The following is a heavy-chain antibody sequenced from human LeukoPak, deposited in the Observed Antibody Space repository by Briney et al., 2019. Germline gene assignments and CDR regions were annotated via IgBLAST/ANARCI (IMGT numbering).Heavy chain of an antibody. D-gene: IGHD3-3*01. J-gene: IGHJ6*03. CDR3: ARAFFWSGYYNVYYYYYYMDV. CDR1: GYTFTSHG. V-gene: IGHV1-18*01. Sequence: GASMKVSCKASGYTFTSHGISWVRQAPGQGLEWMGWINAYIGYTNYAQKLQGRVIMTTDTSTSTAYMELRRLRSEDTAVYYCARAFFWSGYYNVYYYYYYMDVWGKGTTVTISS. CDR2: INAYIGYT.